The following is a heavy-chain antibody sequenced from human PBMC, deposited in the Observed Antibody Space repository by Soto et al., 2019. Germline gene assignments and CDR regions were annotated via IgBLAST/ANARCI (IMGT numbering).Heavy chain of an antibody. CDR1: GFIFSDSA. Sequence: EVQLVESGGGLVQPGGSLKLSCAASGFIFSDSALHWVRQASGKGLEWVGRIRRKANNYATTDAASVEGRFAISRDDSKNTAYLQMNSLKTEDTAIYYCTRGIDVWSGYPRDYLEYWGQGTLVTVYS. D-gene: IGHD3-3*01. J-gene: IGHJ4*02. CDR2: IRRKANNYAT. V-gene: IGHV3-73*02. CDR3: TRGIDVWSGYPRDYLEY.